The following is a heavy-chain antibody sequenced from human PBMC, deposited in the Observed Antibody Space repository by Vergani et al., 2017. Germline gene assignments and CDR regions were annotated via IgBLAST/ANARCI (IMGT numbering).Heavy chain of an antibody. D-gene: IGHD6-19*01. V-gene: IGHV4-39*01. J-gene: IGHJ5*02. Sequence: QLQLQESGPGLVKPSETLSLTCTVSGGSISSSSYYWGWIRQPPGKGLEWIGSIYYSGRTYYNPSLKSRVTISVDTSKNQFSLKLSSVTAADTAVYYCARAAVAGKATNXFDPWGQGTLVTVSS. CDR3: ARAAVAGKATNXFDP. CDR2: IYYSGRT. CDR1: GGSISSSSYY.